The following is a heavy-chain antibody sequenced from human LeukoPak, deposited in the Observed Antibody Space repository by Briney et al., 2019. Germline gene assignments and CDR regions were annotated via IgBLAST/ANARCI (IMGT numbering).Heavy chain of an antibody. CDR1: GGSISSFY. CDR2: IYYSGST. V-gene: IGHV4-59*01. D-gene: IGHD5-18*01. CDR3: ARALPRYSYGPFDY. J-gene: IGHJ4*02. Sequence: SETLSLTCAVSGGSISSFYWNWLRQPPGKGLEWIGYIYYSGSTNYNPSLKSRVTISVDTSKNQFSLKLSSVTAADTAVYYCARALPRYSYGPFDYWGQGTLVTVSS.